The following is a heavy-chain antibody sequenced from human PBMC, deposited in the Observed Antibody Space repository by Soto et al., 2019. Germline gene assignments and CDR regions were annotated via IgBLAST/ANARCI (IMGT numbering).Heavy chain of an antibody. J-gene: IGHJ4*02. CDR3: ARTASVFDY. CDR1: GDSVSSKSAA. V-gene: IGHV6-1*01. CDR2: TYYRSKWYN. Sequence: SQTLSLTCAISGDSVSSKSAAWNWIRQSSSRGLEWLGRTYYRSKWYNEFAVSVKSRIAVNPDTSKNQFSLQLSSVTPEDTAVYYCARTASVFDYWGQGTQVTVSS.